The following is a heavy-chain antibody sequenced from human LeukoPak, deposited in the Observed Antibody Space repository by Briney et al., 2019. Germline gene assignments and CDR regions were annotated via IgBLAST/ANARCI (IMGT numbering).Heavy chain of an antibody. J-gene: IGHJ5*02. CDR3: ARAKADIVVVVAATETNWFDP. V-gene: IGHV4-31*03. Sequence: PSQTLSLTCTVSGGSISSGGYYWSWIRQHPGKGLEWIGYIYYSGSTYYNPSLKSRVTISVDTSKNQFSLKLSSVTAADTAVYYCARAKADIVVVVAATETNWFDPWGQGTLITVSS. CDR1: GGSISSGGYY. D-gene: IGHD2-15*01. CDR2: IYYSGST.